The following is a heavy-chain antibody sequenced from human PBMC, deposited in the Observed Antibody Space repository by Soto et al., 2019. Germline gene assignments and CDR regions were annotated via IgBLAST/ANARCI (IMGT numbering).Heavy chain of an antibody. CDR3: ARVTGRYYYGMDV. J-gene: IGHJ6*02. V-gene: IGHV4-39*07. CDR2: INHSGST. CDR1: GGSINTNGYY. Sequence: SETLSLTCTVSGGSINTNGYYWAWIRQPPGKGLEWIGEINHSGSTNYNPSLKSRVTISVDTSKNQFSLKLSSVTAADTAVYYCARVTGRYYYGMDVWGQGTTVTVSS.